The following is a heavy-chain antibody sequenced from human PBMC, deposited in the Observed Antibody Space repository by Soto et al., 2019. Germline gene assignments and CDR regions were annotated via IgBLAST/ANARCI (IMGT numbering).Heavy chain of an antibody. CDR1: GFTFSSYA. V-gene: IGHV3-23*01. J-gene: IGHJ5*02. Sequence: GGSLRLSCAASGFTFSSYAMSWVRQAPGKGLEWVSAISGSGGSTYYADSVKGRFTISRDNSKNTLYLQMNSLRAEDTAVYYCAKRPNYDFWSGYFRWFDPWGQGTLVTVSS. D-gene: IGHD3-3*01. CDR3: AKRPNYDFWSGYFRWFDP. CDR2: ISGSGGST.